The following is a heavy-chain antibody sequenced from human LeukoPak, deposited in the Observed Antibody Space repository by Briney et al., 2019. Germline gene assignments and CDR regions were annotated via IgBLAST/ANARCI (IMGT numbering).Heavy chain of an antibody. J-gene: IGHJ4*02. D-gene: IGHD3-22*01. V-gene: IGHV1-18*01. CDR3: ARGYYYDSSGYYYLIDY. CDR2: ISAYNGNT. Sequence: ASVKVSCKASGYTFTSYGISWVRQAPGQGLEWMGWISAYNGNTNYAQKLQGRVTMTTDTSTSTAYMELRSLRSDDTAVYYCARGYYYDSSGYYYLIDYWGQGTLVTVSS. CDR1: GYTFTSYG.